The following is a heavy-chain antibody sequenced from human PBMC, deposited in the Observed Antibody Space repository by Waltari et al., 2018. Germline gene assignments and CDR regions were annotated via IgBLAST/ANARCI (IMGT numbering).Heavy chain of an antibody. J-gene: IGHJ4*02. V-gene: IGHV3-23*01. D-gene: IGHD3-9*01. CDR2: SSGSGGST. CDR3: ANRYYDILTGYRRHFDY. CDR1: GFTFSSYA. Sequence: EVQLLESGGGLVQPGGSLRLSCAASGFTFSSYAMSWVRQAPGKGLEWVSASSGSGGSTYYADAGKGRFTISRDNSKNTLYLQMNSLRAEDTAVYYCANRYYDILTGYRRHFDYWGQGTLVTVSS.